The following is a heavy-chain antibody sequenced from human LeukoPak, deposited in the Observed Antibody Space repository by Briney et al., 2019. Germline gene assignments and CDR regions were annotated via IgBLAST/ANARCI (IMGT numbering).Heavy chain of an antibody. V-gene: IGHV4-34*01. CDR3: ARANIVGANPSRDAFDI. D-gene: IGHD1-26*01. CDR1: GGSFSGYY. Sequence: SETLSLTCAVYGGSFSGYYWSWIRQPPGKGLEWIGEINHSGSTNYNPSLKSRVTISVDTSKNQFSLKLSSVTAADTAVYYCARANIVGANPSRDAFDIWGQGTMVTVSS. CDR2: INHSGST. J-gene: IGHJ3*02.